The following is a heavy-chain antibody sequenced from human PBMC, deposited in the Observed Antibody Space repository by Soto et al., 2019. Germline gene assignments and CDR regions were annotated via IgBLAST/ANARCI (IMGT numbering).Heavy chain of an antibody. J-gene: IGHJ4*02. Sequence: QVNLEQSGPEVKKPGASVKVSCKASGYTFTSYGISWVRLAPGQGLEWMGWINIYGGGTNYAQTYQDRVTMTRDTSSNTVYLEMRSLTSDDTAIYYCARAVYYYDNSGLAFWGQGTLVTVSS. V-gene: IGHV1-18*01. CDR2: INIYGGGT. CDR3: ARAVYYYDNSGLAF. D-gene: IGHD3-22*01. CDR1: GYTFTSYG.